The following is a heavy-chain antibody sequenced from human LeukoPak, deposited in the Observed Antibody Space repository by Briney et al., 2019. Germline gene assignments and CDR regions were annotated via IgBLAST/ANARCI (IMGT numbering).Heavy chain of an antibody. J-gene: IGHJ4*02. CDR1: GFTFSSYG. Sequence: GGSLRLSCAASGFTFSSYGMHWVRQAPGKGLEWVAFIRYDGSNKYYADSVKGRFTISRDNAKNSLYLQMNSLRAEDTAVYYCARDYNGGYDYWGQGTLVTVSS. V-gene: IGHV3-30*02. CDR2: IRYDGSNK. CDR3: ARDYNGGYDY. D-gene: IGHD3-10*01.